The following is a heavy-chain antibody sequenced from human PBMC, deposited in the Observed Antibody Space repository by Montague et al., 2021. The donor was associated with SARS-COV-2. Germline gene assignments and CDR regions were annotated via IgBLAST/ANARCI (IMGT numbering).Heavy chain of an antibody. J-gene: IGHJ6*02. CDR1: GGSISGYY. D-gene: IGHD4-11*01. V-gene: IGHV4-59*05. CDR3: ARHASYGYSKDLYYYYYYGMDV. Sequence: SETLSLTCTVSGGSISGYYWSWIRQSPGKGLEWIGSIYYSGSTYYNPSLKSRVTISVDTSKNQFSLKLSSVTAADTAVYYCARHASYGYSKDLYYYYYYGMDVWGQGTTVTVSS. CDR2: IYYSGST.